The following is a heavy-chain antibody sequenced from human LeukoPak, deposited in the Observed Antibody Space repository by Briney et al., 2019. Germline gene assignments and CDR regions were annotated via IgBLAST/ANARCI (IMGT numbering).Heavy chain of an antibody. CDR1: GFTVSSNY. Sequence: PGGSLRLSCAASGFTVSSNYMSWVRQAPGKGLEWVPVIYSGGSTYYADSVKGRFTISRDNSKNTLYLQMNSLRAEDTAVYYCARDAPSYYYDSSGTLDYWGQGTLVTVSS. J-gene: IGHJ4*02. CDR2: IYSGGST. CDR3: ARDAPSYYYDSSGTLDY. D-gene: IGHD3-22*01. V-gene: IGHV3-66*01.